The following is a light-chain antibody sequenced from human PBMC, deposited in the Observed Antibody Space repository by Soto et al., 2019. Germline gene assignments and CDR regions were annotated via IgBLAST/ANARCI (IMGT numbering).Light chain of an antibody. J-gene: IGKJ1*01. CDR3: QQYFIFTPVT. V-gene: IGKV4-1*01. CDR1: QSLLSSSNNKNY. Sequence: DIVLTQSPDSLAVSLGERATIDCKSSQSLLSSSNNKNYLAWYQHKPGQPPKLLISLASSLASGVPDRFSASGSGTDFTLTIISLQAADVAVYYCQQYFIFTPVTLGQGTKV. CDR2: LAS.